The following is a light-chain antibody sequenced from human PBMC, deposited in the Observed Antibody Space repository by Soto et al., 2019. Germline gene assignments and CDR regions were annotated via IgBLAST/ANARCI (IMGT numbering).Light chain of an antibody. V-gene: IGLV2-14*03. Sequence: QSALTQPASVSGSPGQSITISCTGTSSDIGSYNYVSWYQQHPGQAPKLMIYDVTNRPSGVSNRFSGSKSGNTASLTISGLQAEDEADYYCSSTRSSSFYVFGTGTQLTVL. CDR1: SSDIGSYNY. CDR2: DVT. CDR3: SSTRSSSFYV. J-gene: IGLJ1*01.